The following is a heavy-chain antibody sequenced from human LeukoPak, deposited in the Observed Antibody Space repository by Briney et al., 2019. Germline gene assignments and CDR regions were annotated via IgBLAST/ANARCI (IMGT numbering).Heavy chain of an antibody. CDR3: ARDPPYYYDSSGYYLFDY. CDR2: INPNSGGT. D-gene: IGHD3-22*01. CDR1: GGTFSSYA. Sequence: SVKVSCKASGGTFSSYAISWVRQAPGQGLEWMGWINPNSGGTNYAQKFQGRVTMTRDTSISTAYMELSRLRSDDTAVYYCARDPPYYYDSSGYYLFDYWGQGTLVTVSS. V-gene: IGHV1-2*02. J-gene: IGHJ4*02.